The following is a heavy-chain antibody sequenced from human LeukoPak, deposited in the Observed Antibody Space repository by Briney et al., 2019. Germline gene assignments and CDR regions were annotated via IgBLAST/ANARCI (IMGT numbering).Heavy chain of an antibody. V-gene: IGHV1-69*13. D-gene: IGHD2-2*02. CDR1: GGTFSSYA. Sequence: ASVKVSCKASGGTFSSYAISWVRQAPGQGLEWMGGIIPIFGTANYAQKFQGRVTITADESTSTAYMELSSLRSEDTAVYYCARGGYCSSTSCYRGNNWSDPWGQGTLVTVSS. CDR2: IIPIFGTA. CDR3: ARGGYCSSTSCYRGNNWSDP. J-gene: IGHJ5*02.